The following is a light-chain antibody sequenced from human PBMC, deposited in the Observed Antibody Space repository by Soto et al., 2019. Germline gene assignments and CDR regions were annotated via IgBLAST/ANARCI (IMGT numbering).Light chain of an antibody. V-gene: IGKV1-39*01. CDR3: QQSYSIPQT. J-gene: IGKJ1*01. Sequence: DIQMTQSPSSLSASVVDRVTITCRASQSISSYLNWYQQKPGKAPKLLIYGASTLQSGVPSRFSGSGSGTDFTLTISSLQPEDFATYYCQQSYSIPQTFGQGTKVDIK. CDR1: QSISSY. CDR2: GAS.